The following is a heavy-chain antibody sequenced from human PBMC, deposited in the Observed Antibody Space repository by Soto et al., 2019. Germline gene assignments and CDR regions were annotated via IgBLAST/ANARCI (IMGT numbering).Heavy chain of an antibody. CDR2: TYYTGTT. Sequence: QVRLQEAGPGLIKPSQTLSLTCTVSGGSVSNGDYYWSWIRQPPGKALEWIAYTYYTGTTYYSPSLKSRLSISIDTSKNQCSLKLSSVTVADSAVYYCGRGGGSYESSLSGWGQRILVSVSS. V-gene: IGHV4-30-4*01. CDR1: GGSVSNGDYY. D-gene: IGHD3-16*01. CDR3: GRGGGSYESSLSG. J-gene: IGHJ4*02.